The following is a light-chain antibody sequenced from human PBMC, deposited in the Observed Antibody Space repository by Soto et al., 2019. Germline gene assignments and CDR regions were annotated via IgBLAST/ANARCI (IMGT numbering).Light chain of an antibody. CDR1: QSVTSR. V-gene: IGKV3-20*01. J-gene: IGKJ4*01. CDR3: QQYGSSPLT. Sequence: EIVLTQSPGTLSLSPGERATLYCRASQSVTSRLAWYQQKSGQSPRLLISDASSRATGIPDRFSGSGSETDFTLTIRRLEPEDFAVYYCQQYGSSPLTFGGGTKVDIK. CDR2: DAS.